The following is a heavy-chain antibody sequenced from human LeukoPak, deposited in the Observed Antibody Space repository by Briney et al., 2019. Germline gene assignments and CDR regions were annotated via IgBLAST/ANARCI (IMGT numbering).Heavy chain of an antibody. CDR2: INSDGSST. CDR3: TDLSTGDAFDI. J-gene: IGHJ3*02. CDR1: GFTFTKYW. Sequence: GGSLGLSCAASGFTFTKYWMHWVRKAPGKGPVWVARINSDGSSTSYADSVKGRFTISRDNAKNTLYLQMNSLRAEDTAVYYCTDLSTGDAFDIWGQGTMVTVSS. V-gene: IGHV3-74*01. D-gene: IGHD1-1*01.